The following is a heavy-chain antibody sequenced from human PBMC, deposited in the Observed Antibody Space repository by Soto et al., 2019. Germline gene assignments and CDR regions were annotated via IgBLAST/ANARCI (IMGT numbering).Heavy chain of an antibody. Sequence: PSETLSLTCTVSGGSISSGGYYWSWIRQHPGKGLEWIGYIYYSGSTYYNPSLKSRVTISVDTSKNQFSLKLSSVTAADTAVYYCARERRTSITMVRGASGRWLDPWGQGTLVTVSS. V-gene: IGHV4-31*03. CDR1: GGSISSGGYY. CDR3: ARERRTSITMVRGASGRWLDP. J-gene: IGHJ5*02. CDR2: IYYSGST. D-gene: IGHD3-10*01.